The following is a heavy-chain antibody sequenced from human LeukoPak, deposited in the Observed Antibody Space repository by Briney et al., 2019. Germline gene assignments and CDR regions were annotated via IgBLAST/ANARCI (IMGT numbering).Heavy chain of an antibody. CDR1: GFTFSTYW. Sequence: GGSLRFSGAALGFTFSTYWMHWVRQAPGKGRVWVSRINRVGSSTNYADSVKGRFTISRDNAKNKLYLQMNSLRAEDTAVYYCARDYDYVWGSYRSPQTNWFDPWGQGTLVTVSS. D-gene: IGHD3-16*02. V-gene: IGHV3-74*01. J-gene: IGHJ5*02. CDR2: INRVGSST. CDR3: ARDYDYVWGSYRSPQTNWFDP.